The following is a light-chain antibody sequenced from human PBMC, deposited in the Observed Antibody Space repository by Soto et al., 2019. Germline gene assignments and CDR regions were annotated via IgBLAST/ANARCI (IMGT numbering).Light chain of an antibody. Sequence: QSVLTQPRSVSGSPGQSVTISCTGTSSDVGGYNYVSWYQQHPGKAPKLMIYDVSKRRSGVPDRFSGSKSGNTASMTISGLQAEDEADYYCCSYAGSYSWVFGGGTKVTVL. V-gene: IGLV2-11*01. CDR1: SSDVGGYNY. J-gene: IGLJ3*02. CDR2: DVS. CDR3: CSYAGSYSWV.